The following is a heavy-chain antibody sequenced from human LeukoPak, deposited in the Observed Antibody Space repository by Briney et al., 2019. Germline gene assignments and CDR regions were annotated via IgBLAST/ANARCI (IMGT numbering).Heavy chain of an antibody. J-gene: IGHJ4*02. Sequence: ASVKVSCKASGYTFTSYDINWVRQATGQGLEYMGWMSPNSGNTGYAQKFQGRLTMTRNTSISTAYMELSSLRSEDTAVYYCARGQLHGDYSNYWGQGTLVTVSS. CDR1: GYTFTSYD. CDR3: ARGQLHGDYSNY. D-gene: IGHD4-17*01. V-gene: IGHV1-8*01. CDR2: MSPNSGNT.